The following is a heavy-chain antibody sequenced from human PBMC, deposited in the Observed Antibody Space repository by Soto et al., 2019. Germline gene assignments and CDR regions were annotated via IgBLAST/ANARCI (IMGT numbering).Heavy chain of an antibody. J-gene: IGHJ4*02. CDR3: ARSRSGWYWYDY. CDR2: INPNSGGT. CDR1: GYTFTGYY. Sequence: ASVKVSCKASGYTFTGYYMHWVRQAPGQGLEWMGWINPNSGGTNYAQKFQGWVTMTRDTSISTAYMELGRLRSDDTAVYYCARSRSGWYWYDYWGQGTLVTVSS. D-gene: IGHD6-19*01. V-gene: IGHV1-2*04.